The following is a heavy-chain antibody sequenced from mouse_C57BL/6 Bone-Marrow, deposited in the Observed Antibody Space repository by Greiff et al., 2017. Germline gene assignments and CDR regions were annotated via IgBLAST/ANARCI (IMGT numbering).Heavy chain of an antibody. CDR2: IDPGNGDT. D-gene: IGHD4-1*02. J-gene: IGHJ3*01. CDR1: GFNIKDDY. Sequence: EVQLQQSGAELVRPGASVKLSCTASGFNIKDDYMHWVKQRPEQGLEWIGWIDPGNGDTDYASKFQGKATITADTSSNTAYLQLSSLTSEDTAVYYCTTDNWDDAYWGQGTLVTVSA. V-gene: IGHV14-4*01. CDR3: TTDNWDDAY.